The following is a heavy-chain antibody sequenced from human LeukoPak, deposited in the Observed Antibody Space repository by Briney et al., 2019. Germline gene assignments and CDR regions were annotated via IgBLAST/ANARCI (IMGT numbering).Heavy chain of an antibody. CDR3: ARDIGSSASY. J-gene: IGHJ4*02. CDR2: IYSGGST. V-gene: IGHV3-53*01. Sequence: PGGSLRLSCAASGFTLSSHYMSWVRQAPGKGLEWVSVIYSGGSTYYADSVKGRFTFSRDNFKNTLYLQMNSLRAEDTAVYYCARDIGSSASYWGQGTLVTVSS. D-gene: IGHD1-26*01. CDR1: GFTLSSHY.